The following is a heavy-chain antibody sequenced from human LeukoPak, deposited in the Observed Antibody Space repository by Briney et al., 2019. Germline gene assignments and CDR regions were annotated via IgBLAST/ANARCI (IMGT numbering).Heavy chain of an antibody. V-gene: IGHV4-39*01. J-gene: IGHJ5*02. D-gene: IGHD3-10*01. Sequence: SETLSLTCTVSAGSISSNSYYWGWIRQPPGKGLQWIGSIYYSGSTYYNPSLKSRVTISVDTSKNQFSLKLNSVTAADTAVYYCARNKYYYGSGNYGAPNWFDPWGQGTLVTVSS. CDR2: IYYSGST. CDR3: ARNKYYYGSGNYGAPNWFDP. CDR1: AGSISSNSYY.